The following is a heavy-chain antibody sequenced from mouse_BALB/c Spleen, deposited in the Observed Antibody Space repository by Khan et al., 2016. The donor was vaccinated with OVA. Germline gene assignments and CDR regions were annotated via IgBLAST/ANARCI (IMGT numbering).Heavy chain of an antibody. CDR3: ARGNYYGYAMDY. D-gene: IGHD1-1*01. CDR2: ISYSGST. Sequence: VQLKESGPGLVKPSQSLSLTCTVTGCSITSNYAWNWIRQFPGNKLEWMGYISYSGSTNYNPSLKSRISITRDTSKNQFFLQLNSVTTEDTATYYCARGNYYGYAMDYWGQGTSITVSS. J-gene: IGHJ4*01. CDR1: GCSITSNYA. V-gene: IGHV3-2*02.